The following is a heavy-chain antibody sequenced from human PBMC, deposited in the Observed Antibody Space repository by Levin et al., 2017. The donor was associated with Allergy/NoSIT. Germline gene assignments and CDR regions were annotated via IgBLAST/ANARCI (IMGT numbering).Heavy chain of an antibody. CDR2: IYYSGTT. D-gene: IGHD3-10*01. CDR3: ARSNYCGSGSYKQGDFDY. V-gene: IGHV4-39*01. Sequence: PGGSLRLSCTVSGGSISSSSYYWGWIRQPPGKGLEWTGNIYYSGTTYSNPSLQSRVTIFVDTSENQFTLKLSSVTAADTAVYYCARSNYCGSGSYKQGDFDYWGQGTLVTVSS. J-gene: IGHJ4*02. CDR1: GGSISSSSYY.